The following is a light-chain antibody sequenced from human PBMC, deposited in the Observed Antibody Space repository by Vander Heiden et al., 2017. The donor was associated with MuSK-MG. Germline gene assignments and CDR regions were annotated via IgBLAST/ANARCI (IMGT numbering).Light chain of an antibody. CDR2: MYK. V-gene: IGLV1-47*01. CDR1: SSNIGSNY. CDR3: SSWADNLSGPDFV. Sequence: QSVLTQPPSASGTPGRRVTISCSWSSSNIGSNYGYWYQQLPGTAPTPLILMYKQRPSGVPDRVAGSKSGSSASPAITGLRSEDEAEDYCSSWADNLSGPDFVFGGGTKLTVL. J-gene: IGLJ3*02.